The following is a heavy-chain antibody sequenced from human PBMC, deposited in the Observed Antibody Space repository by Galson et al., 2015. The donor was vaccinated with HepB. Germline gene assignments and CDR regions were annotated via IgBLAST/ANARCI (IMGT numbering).Heavy chain of an antibody. Sequence: SLRLSCAVSGFSFDDYTMSWVRQGPGKGLEWLSLITWDGRSIKYADSVKGRFTISRDKARNSLYLQMNSLRIEDTALYYCAKDRARGGTAEYFHRWGQGTLVTVSS. V-gene: IGHV3-43*01. J-gene: IGHJ1*01. CDR2: ITWDGRSI. CDR1: GFSFDDYT. CDR3: AKDRARGGTAEYFHR. D-gene: IGHD1/OR15-1a*01.